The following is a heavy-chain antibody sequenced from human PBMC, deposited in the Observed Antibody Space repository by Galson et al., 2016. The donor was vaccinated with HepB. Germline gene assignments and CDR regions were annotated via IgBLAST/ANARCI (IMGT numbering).Heavy chain of an antibody. CDR1: GYRFTSYW. V-gene: IGHV5-51*01. CDR2: IYPGDSDT. J-gene: IGHJ3*02. CDR3: ARYCGGDCHDAFDI. D-gene: IGHD2-21*02. Sequence: QSGAEVKKPGESLQISCKGSGYRFTSYWIGWVRQMPGIGLEWMGVIYPGDSDTTYSPSFQGQVTISADKSISTAYLQWSSLRASDTAMYYCARYCGGDCHDAFDIWGQGTLVTVSS.